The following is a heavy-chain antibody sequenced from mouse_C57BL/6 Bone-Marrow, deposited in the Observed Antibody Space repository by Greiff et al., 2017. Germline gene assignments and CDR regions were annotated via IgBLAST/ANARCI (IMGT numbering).Heavy chain of an antibody. J-gene: IGHJ2*01. Sequence: EVHLVESGGDLVKPGGSLKLSCAASGFTFSSYGMSWVRQTPDKRLEWVATISSGGSYTYYPDSVKGRFTISRDNAKNTLYLQMSSLKSEDTAMYYCASHHYYGSSYDYFDYWGQGTTLTVSS. CDR2: ISSGGSYT. CDR3: ASHHYYGSSYDYFDY. D-gene: IGHD1-1*01. V-gene: IGHV5-6*01. CDR1: GFTFSSYG.